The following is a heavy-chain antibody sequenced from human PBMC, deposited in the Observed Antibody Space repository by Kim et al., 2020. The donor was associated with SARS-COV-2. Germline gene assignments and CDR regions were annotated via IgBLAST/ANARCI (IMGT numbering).Heavy chain of an antibody. V-gene: IGHV4-34*01. D-gene: IGHD2-15*01. CDR2: INHSGST. J-gene: IGHJ6*02. CDR3: AYPSGGSFYYGMDV. CDR1: GGSFSGYY. Sequence: SETLSLTCAVYGGSFSGYYWSWIRQPPGKGLEWIGEINHSGSTNYNPSLKSRVTISVDTSKNQFSLKLSSVTAADTAVYYCAYPSGGSFYYGMDVWGQGTTVTVSS.